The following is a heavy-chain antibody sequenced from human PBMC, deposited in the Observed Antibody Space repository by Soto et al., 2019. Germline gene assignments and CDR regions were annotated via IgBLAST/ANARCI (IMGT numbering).Heavy chain of an antibody. V-gene: IGHV4-39*01. Sequence: SETLSLTCTVSGASIITDNYFWVWIRHSPRSGLELIGSISYIGRTYDNPSLQSRVTISIDASKNQFSLKLTSVTTADTAVYYCARRRASDYGGHHHPYYFDRWGQGAMITV. D-gene: IGHD4-17*01. CDR1: GASIITDNYF. CDR2: ISYIGRT. J-gene: IGHJ4*02. CDR3: ARRRASDYGGHHHPYYFDR.